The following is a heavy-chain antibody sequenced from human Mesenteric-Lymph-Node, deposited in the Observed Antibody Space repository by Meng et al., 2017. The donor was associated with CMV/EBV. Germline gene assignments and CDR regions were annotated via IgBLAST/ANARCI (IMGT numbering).Heavy chain of an antibody. J-gene: IGHJ4*02. CDR3: ARDQDTARHYYDSSGYYLTTFVY. D-gene: IGHD3-22*01. Sequence: SWVRQAPGQGLEWMRSISAYNGNTNYAQKLQGRVTMTTDTSTSTAYMELRSLRSDDTAVYYCARDQDTARHYYDSSGYYLTTFVYWGQGTLVTVSS. V-gene: IGHV1-18*01. CDR2: ISAYNGNT.